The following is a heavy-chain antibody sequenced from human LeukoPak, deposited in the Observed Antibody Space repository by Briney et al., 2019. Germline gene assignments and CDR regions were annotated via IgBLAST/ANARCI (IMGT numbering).Heavy chain of an antibody. J-gene: IGHJ6*02. Sequence: SETLSLTCTVSGGSISSYYWSWIRQPPGKGLEWIGYIYYSGSTNYNPSLKSRVTISVDTSKNQFSLKLSSVTAADTAVYYCARSIAAAGLSYYXYGMDVWGQGTTVTVSS. D-gene: IGHD6-13*01. CDR1: GGSISSYY. V-gene: IGHV4-59*01. CDR3: ARSIAAAGLSYYXYGMDV. CDR2: IYYSGST.